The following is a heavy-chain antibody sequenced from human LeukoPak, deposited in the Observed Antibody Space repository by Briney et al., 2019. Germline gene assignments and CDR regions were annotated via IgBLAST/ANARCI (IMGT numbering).Heavy chain of an antibody. D-gene: IGHD2-21*02. CDR2: GGRT. Sequence: GGRTYYADSVRGRFTISRDNSKNTLYLHVNSLRAEDTAVYYCAKGVAYCGGDCYSDYFDYWGQGTLVTVSS. V-gene: IGHV3-23*01. CDR3: AKGVAYCGGDCYSDYFDY. J-gene: IGHJ4*02.